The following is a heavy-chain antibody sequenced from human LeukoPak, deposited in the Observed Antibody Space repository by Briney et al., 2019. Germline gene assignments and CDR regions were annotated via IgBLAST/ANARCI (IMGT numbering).Heavy chain of an antibody. V-gene: IGHV4-34*01. CDR1: GGSFSTYY. J-gene: IGHJ4*03. CDR3: ARGPTISETGYFDY. D-gene: IGHD1-1*01. Sequence: PSETLSLTCAVYGGSFSTYYWSWIRQSPGKGLEWIAEINHRGDTNYNPSVKGRVAISVDTSKNQFSLRLISLTAADTAVYYCARGPTISETGYFDYWGQGTLVTVSS. CDR2: INHRGDT.